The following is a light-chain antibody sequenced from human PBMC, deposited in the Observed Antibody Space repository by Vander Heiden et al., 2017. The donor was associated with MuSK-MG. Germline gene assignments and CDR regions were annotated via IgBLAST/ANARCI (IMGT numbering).Light chain of an antibody. Sequence: SYVLTQPPSVSVAPGDTARITCGGDNFGGTRVHRHQPMPGQAPVLVIYYDNERPSGIPERFSGSSSGDTATLTISRVDAGDEADYYCQVWGSDSDHPVFGAGTKVTAL. J-gene: IGLJ1*01. CDR3: QVWGSDSDHPV. CDR1: NFGGTR. V-gene: IGLV3-21*04. CDR2: YDN.